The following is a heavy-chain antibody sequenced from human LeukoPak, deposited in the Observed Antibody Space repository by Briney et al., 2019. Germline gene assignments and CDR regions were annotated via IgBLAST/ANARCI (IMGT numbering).Heavy chain of an antibody. CDR2: MNPYSGNT. J-gene: IGHJ5*01. V-gene: IGHV1-8*01. CDR1: GYTFTSYD. D-gene: IGHD1-14*01. CDR3: ANLRPGRRFDS. Sequence: GASVKVSCKASGYTFTSYDIIWVRQATGQGLEWMGWMNPYSGNTGYAQKFQGRVTMTRNTSISTAYMKLSSLTAEDAVFYCSANLRPGRRFDSWGQGTLVTVSS.